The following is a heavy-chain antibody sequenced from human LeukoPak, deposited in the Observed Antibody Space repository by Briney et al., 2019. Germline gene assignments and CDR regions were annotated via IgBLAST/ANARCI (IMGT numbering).Heavy chain of an antibody. Sequence: GRSLRLSCAASGFTFSSYSMNWVRQAPGKGLEWVSSISSSSSYIYYADSVKGRFTISRDNAKNSLYLQMNSLRAEDTAVYYCARADHLEMATITLYYFDYWGQGTLVTVSS. D-gene: IGHD5-24*01. V-gene: IGHV3-21*04. J-gene: IGHJ4*02. CDR1: GFTFSSYS. CDR3: ARADHLEMATITLYYFDY. CDR2: ISSSSSYI.